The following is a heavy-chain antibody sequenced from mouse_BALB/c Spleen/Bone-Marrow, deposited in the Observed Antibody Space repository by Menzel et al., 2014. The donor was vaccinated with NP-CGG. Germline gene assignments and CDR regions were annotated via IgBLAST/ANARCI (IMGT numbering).Heavy chain of an antibody. Sequence: LQQSGSELVRPGASVKLSCKASGYTFTSYWMHWVKQRPGQGLEWIGNIYPGSGSTNYDKKFKSKATLTVDTSSSTAYMQLSSLTSEDSAVYYCTREVRRYAMDYWGQGTSVTVSS. CDR1: GYTFTSYW. V-gene: IGHV1S22*01. CDR3: TREVRRYAMDY. CDR2: IYPGSGST. J-gene: IGHJ4*01. D-gene: IGHD2-14*01.